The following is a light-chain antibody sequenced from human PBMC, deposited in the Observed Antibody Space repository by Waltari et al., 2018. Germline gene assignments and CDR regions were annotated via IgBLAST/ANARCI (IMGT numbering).Light chain of an antibody. J-gene: IGKJ4*01. CDR3: QHYVSYSVA. CDR2: KAS. V-gene: IGKV1-5*03. CDR1: QSVDTW. Sequence: DIQMTQSPSTLSAFVGDRVTITCRASQSVDTWLAWYQQKTGKAPKLLISKASNLRSGVPSRFSGSGFGTEFTLTISSLQPDDVATYYCQHYVSYSVAFGGGTKVELK.